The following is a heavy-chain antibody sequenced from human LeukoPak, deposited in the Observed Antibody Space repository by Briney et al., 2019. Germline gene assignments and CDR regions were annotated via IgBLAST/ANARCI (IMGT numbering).Heavy chain of an antibody. J-gene: IGHJ4*02. V-gene: IGHV3-53*01. CDR2: IYSGGST. CDR3: ARGRGTSVYFDF. D-gene: IGHD3-16*01. Sequence: GGSLRLSCAASGFTVSSNYMSWVRQAPGKGLEWVSVIYSGGSTYYADSVKGRFTISRDSATNSVSLQMDSLRPEDTAVYYCARGRGTSVYFDFWGQGTLVTVSS. CDR1: GFTVSSNY.